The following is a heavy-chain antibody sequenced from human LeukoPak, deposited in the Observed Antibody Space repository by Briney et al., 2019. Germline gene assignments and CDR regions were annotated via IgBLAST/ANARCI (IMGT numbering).Heavy chain of an antibody. J-gene: IGHJ6*02. V-gene: IGHV1-24*01. D-gene: IGHD5-12*01. CDR3: ATVWAWLPMGKDYYYYGMDV. CDR1: GYTLTELS. CDR2: FDPEDGET. Sequence: GASVKVSCNVSGYTLTELSMHWVRQAPGKGLEWMGGFDPEDGETIYAQKFQGRVTMTEDTSTDTAYMELSSLRSEDTAVYYCATVWAWLPMGKDYYYYGMDVWGQGTTVTVSS.